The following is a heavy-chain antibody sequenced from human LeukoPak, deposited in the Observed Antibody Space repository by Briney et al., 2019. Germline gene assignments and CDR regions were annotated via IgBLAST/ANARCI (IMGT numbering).Heavy chain of an antibody. Sequence: GGSLRLSCADSGFTFSNSYMSWIRQAPGRGLEWISYISSSSGTIIHYADPVKGRFTISRDNSKNTLYLQMNSLRAEDTAVYYCAKDLKTYYYGSGLDYWGQGTLVTVSS. CDR2: ISSSSGTII. J-gene: IGHJ4*02. V-gene: IGHV3-11*04. CDR1: GFTFSNSY. D-gene: IGHD3-10*01. CDR3: AKDLKTYYYGSGLDY.